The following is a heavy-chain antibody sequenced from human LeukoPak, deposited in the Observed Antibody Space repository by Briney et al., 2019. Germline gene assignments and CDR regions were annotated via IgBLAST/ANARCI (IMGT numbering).Heavy chain of an antibody. CDR2: IYYSGST. Sequence: PSETLSLTCTVSGGSISSYYWSWIRQPPGKGLEWIGYIYYSGSTNYNPSLKSRVTISADTSKNQFSLKLSSVTAADTAVYYCARVGQPPLHYYYYYMDVWGKGTTVTVSS. V-gene: IGHV4-59*01. CDR1: GGSISSYY. D-gene: IGHD3-10*01. J-gene: IGHJ6*03. CDR3: ARVGQPPLHYYYYYMDV.